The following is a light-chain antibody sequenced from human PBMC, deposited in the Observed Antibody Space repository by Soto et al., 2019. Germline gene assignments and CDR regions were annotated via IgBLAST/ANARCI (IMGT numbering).Light chain of an antibody. CDR2: GAS. CDR1: ESVNSNF. CDR3: QHYGNSPALT. V-gene: IGKV3-20*01. J-gene: IGKJ4*01. Sequence: EIVLTQSPGTLSLSPEERATLSCRASESVNSNFLAWYQQKPGQAPRLLIYGASSRATGIPDRFSDSGSGTDFTLTISRLEPEDSAVYYCQHYGNSPALTFGGGTKVQIK.